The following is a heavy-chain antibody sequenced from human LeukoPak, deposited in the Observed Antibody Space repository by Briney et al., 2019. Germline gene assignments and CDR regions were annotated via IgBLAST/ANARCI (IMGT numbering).Heavy chain of an antibody. CDR1: GFTFSSYA. CDR2: ISGSGGST. Sequence: QAGGSLRLSCAASGFTFSSYAMSWVRQAPGKGLEWVSAISGSGGSTYYADSVKGRFTISRDNSKNTLYLQMNSLRAEDTAVYYCAKVGQQLVLGWFDPWGQGTLVTVSS. J-gene: IGHJ5*02. D-gene: IGHD6-13*01. CDR3: AKVGQQLVLGWFDP. V-gene: IGHV3-23*01.